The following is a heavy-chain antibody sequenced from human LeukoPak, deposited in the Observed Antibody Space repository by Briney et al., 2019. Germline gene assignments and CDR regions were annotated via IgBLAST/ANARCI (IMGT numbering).Heavy chain of an antibody. CDR1: GGTFSSYA. CDR3: ARDSSGYDPEDWFDP. D-gene: IGHD5-12*01. J-gene: IGHJ5*02. CDR2: VNPNSGGT. V-gene: IGHV1-2*02. Sequence: ASVKVSCKASGGTFSSYAISWVRQAPGQGLEWMGWVNPNSGGTNYAQKFQGRVTMTRDTSISTAYMELSRLRSDDTAVYYCARDSSGYDPEDWFDPWGQGTLSPSPQ.